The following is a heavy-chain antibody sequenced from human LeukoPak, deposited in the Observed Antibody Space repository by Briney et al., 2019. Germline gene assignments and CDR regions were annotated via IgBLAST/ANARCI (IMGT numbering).Heavy chain of an antibody. D-gene: IGHD2-2*01. J-gene: IGHJ4*02. V-gene: IGHV1-2*02. CDR3: ARRPINCIITNCYVDY. CDR1: VYTFTNFY. Sequence: ASVKVSCKASVYTFTNFYIHWVRQAPGQGLEWMGWMNPNSGDTSYAREFQDRVTMTRDTSLSTAYMELSRLRSDDTAVYFCARRPINCIITNCYVDYWGQGTLVTVTS. CDR2: MNPNSGDT.